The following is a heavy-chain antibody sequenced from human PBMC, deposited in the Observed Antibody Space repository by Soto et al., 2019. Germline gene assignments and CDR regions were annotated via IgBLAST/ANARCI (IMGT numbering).Heavy chain of an antibody. CDR1: GGTFSSYA. CDR3: ASLTRYSSGWGIYYYYGMDV. CDR2: IIPIFGTA. V-gene: IGHV1-69*01. D-gene: IGHD6-19*01. Sequence: QVQLVQSGAEVKKPGSSVKVSCKASGGTFSSYAISWVRQAPGQGVEWMGGIIPIFGTANYAQKFQGRVTITADESTSTAYMELSSLRSEDTAVYYCASLTRYSSGWGIYYYYGMDVWGQGTTVTVSS. J-gene: IGHJ6*02.